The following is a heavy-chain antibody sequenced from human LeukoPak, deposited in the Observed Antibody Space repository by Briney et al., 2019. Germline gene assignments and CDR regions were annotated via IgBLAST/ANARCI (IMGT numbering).Heavy chain of an antibody. CDR1: GFTFSSYG. V-gene: IGHV3-30*03. D-gene: IGHD3-22*01. CDR3: ARDPDSSGYYPIYYYGMDV. CDR2: ISYDGSNK. J-gene: IGHJ6*02. Sequence: PGGSLRLSCAASGFTFSSYGMHWVRQAPGKGLEWVAVISYDGSNKYYADSVKGRFTISRDNSKNTLYLQMNSLRAEDTAVYYCARDPDSSGYYPIYYYGMDVWGQGTTVTVSS.